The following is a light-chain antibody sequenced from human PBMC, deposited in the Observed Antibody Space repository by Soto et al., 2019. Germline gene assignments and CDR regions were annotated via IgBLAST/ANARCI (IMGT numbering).Light chain of an antibody. V-gene: IGLV1-44*01. CDR3: AAWDDSLQSWV. CDR2: TDN. J-gene: IGLJ3*02. Sequence: QSVLTQPPSASGTPGQRVTISCSGSNSNIGSHTVNWYQQLPGTAPKLLIYTDNQRPSGVPDRFSDSKSGTSAPLAISGLQSEDEADYYCAAWDDSLQSWVFGGGTKLTVL. CDR1: NSNIGSHT.